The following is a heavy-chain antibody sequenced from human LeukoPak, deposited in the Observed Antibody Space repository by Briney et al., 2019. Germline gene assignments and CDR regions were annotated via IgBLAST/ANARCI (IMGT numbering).Heavy chain of an antibody. D-gene: IGHD6-13*01. Sequence: GGSLRLSCAASGFTFSSYAMSWVRQAPGKGLEWVSAISGSGGSTYYADSVKGRFTISRDNSKNTLYLQMNSLRAEDTAVYYCARDRLIAAAGIRDGMDVWGQGTTVTVSS. CDR2: ISGSGGST. J-gene: IGHJ6*02. V-gene: IGHV3-23*01. CDR3: ARDRLIAAAGIRDGMDV. CDR1: GFTFSSYA.